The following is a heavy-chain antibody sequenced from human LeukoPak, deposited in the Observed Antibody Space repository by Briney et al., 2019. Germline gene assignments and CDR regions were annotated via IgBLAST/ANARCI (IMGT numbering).Heavy chain of an antibody. J-gene: IGHJ4*02. CDR1: GFTFSSYN. Sequence: GGSLRLSCAASGFTFSSYNMNWVRQAPGKGLEWVSSISSSSSHIFYADSVKGRFTISRGNAKNSLYLQMSSLRAEDTAVYYCARTAAGTFRALDYWGQGTLVIVSS. CDR3: ARTAAGTFRALDY. V-gene: IGHV3-21*01. CDR2: ISSSSSHI. D-gene: IGHD6-13*01.